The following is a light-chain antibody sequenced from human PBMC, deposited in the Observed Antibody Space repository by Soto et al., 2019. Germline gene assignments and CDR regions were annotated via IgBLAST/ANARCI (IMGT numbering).Light chain of an antibody. Sequence: QSALTQPASVSGSPGQSLTISCTGTNSDVGGYNYVSWYQQHPGKAPKLMIYEVSNRPSGVSNRFSGSKSGNTASLTISGLQAEDEADYYCSSYTSSSTVVFGGGTKLTVL. CDR2: EVS. V-gene: IGLV2-14*01. CDR3: SSYTSSSTVV. J-gene: IGLJ3*02. CDR1: NSDVGGYNY.